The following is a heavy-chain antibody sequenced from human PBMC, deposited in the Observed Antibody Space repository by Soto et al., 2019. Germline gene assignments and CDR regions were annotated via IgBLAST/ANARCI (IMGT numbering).Heavy chain of an antibody. CDR1: GYTFTSYA. D-gene: IGHD3-9*01. V-gene: IGHV1-3*01. Sequence: QVQLVQSGAEVKKPGASVKVSCKASGYTFTSYAMHWVRQAPGQRLEWMGWINAGNGNTKYSQKFQDRVTITRDTSASTAHMELSSLRSEDTALYYCARGSTLFMGYWGQGTLVTVSS. J-gene: IGHJ4*02. CDR3: ARGSTLFMGY. CDR2: INAGNGNT.